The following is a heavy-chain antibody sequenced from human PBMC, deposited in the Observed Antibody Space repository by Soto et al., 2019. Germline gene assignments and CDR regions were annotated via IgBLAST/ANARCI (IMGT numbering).Heavy chain of an antibody. D-gene: IGHD2-21*02. CDR1: KFTFSSYW. CDR3: ASEYGDVLKFFDF. V-gene: IGHV3-7*01. J-gene: IGHJ4*02. CDR2: INQDGTEK. Sequence: EVQLVESGGGLVQPGGSLRLSCVASKFTFSSYWMSWVRQAPGEGLEWVANINQDGTEKYYVDSVKGRFTISRDNAKNSLYLQTDSLRVEDTAVYYCASEYGDVLKFFDFWGQGTLVTVSS.